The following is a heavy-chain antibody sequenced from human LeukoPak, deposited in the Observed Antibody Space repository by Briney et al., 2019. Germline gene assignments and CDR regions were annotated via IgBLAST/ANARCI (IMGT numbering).Heavy chain of an antibody. Sequence: PSETLSLTCTVSGRSISSSSYYWGWIRQPPGKGLEWIGSIYYSGSTYYNPSLKSRVTISVDTSKNQFSLKLSSVTAADTAVYYCARPLPTYGSGSYYIWGQGTLVTVSS. D-gene: IGHD3-10*01. V-gene: IGHV4-39*01. CDR2: IYYSGST. CDR1: GRSISSSSYY. J-gene: IGHJ4*02. CDR3: ARPLPTYGSGSYYI.